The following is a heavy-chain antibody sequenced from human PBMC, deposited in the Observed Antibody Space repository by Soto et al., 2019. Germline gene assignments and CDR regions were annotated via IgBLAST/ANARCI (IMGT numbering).Heavy chain of an antibody. CDR1: GFSLSTSGMG. Sequence: QITLKESGPTLVKPTQTFTLACTFSGFSLSTSGMGVGWIRQPPGKALEWLALIYWDDDKRYSPSLKSRLTXTXXTSKNQVVLTMTNMDPVDTATYYCAHYSRTSSFDYWGQGTLVTVSS. V-gene: IGHV2-5*02. CDR3: AHYSRTSSFDY. CDR2: IYWDDDK. D-gene: IGHD6-13*01. J-gene: IGHJ4*02.